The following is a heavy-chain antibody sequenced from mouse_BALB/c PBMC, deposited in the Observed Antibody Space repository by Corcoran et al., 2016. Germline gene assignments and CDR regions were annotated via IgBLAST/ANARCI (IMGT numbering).Heavy chain of an antibody. CDR1: GYTFTNYG. CDR3: ARKGDYYYGSSSFYAMDY. CDR2: INTYSGEP. Sequence: QIQLVQSGPELKKPGETVKISCKASGYTFTNYGMNWVKQATGKGLKWMGWINTYSGEPTYAVDFKGRFAFSLEISASTAYLQINNLKNEDTATYFCARKGDYYYGSSSFYAMDYWGQGTSVTVSS. D-gene: IGHD1-1*01. V-gene: IGHV9-3-1*01. J-gene: IGHJ4*01.